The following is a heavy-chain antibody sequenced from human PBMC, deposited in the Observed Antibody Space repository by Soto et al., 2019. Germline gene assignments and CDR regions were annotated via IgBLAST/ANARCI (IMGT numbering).Heavy chain of an antibody. Sequence: GGSMRLSCAASGYTFNSYAMSWVRQAPGKGLEWVSAISGSGGSTYYADSVKGRVTIPRDNSKNRLHLQMIGLRAEYTAVYYCANGQDYGDYVIPLDDWGHGTLVTVSS. CDR3: ANGQDYGDYVIPLDD. J-gene: IGHJ4*01. V-gene: IGHV3-23*01. D-gene: IGHD4-17*01. CDR2: ISGSGGST. CDR1: GYTFNSYA.